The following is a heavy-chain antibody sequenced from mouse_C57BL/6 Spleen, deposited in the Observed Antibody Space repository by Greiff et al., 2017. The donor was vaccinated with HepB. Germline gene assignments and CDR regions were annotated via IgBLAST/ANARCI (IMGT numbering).Heavy chain of an antibody. D-gene: IGHD2-4*01. J-gene: IGHJ4*01. CDR2: ISYSGST. CDR3: ARGGYDYGDYYAMDY. Sequence: EVQLVESGPGMVKPSQSLSLTCTVTGYSITSGYDWHWIRHFPGNKLEWMGYISYSGSTNYNPSLKSRISITHDTSKNHFFLKLNSVTTEDTATYYCARGGYDYGDYYAMDYWGQGTSVTVSS. CDR1: GYSITSGYD. V-gene: IGHV3-1*01.